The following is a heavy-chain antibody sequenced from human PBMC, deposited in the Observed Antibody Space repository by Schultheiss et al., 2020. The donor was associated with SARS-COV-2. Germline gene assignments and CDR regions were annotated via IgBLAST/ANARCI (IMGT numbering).Heavy chain of an antibody. CDR2: IYHSGST. Sequence: SETLSLTCAVSGGSISSSNWWSWVRQPPGKGLEWIGEIYHSGSTNYNPSLKSRVTISVDKSKNQFSLKLSSVTAADTAVYYCARDGYCSSTSCLDYWGQGTLVTVSS. V-gene: IGHV4-4*02. CDR1: GGSISSSNW. CDR3: ARDGYCSSTSCLDY. D-gene: IGHD2-2*03. J-gene: IGHJ4*02.